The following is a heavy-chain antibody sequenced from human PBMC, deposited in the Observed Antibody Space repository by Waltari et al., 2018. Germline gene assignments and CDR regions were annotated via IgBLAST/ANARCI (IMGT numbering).Heavy chain of an antibody. D-gene: IGHD2-2*02. J-gene: IGHJ4*02. Sequence: QVQLQESGPGLVKPSQTLSLTCTVPGGSISSGGYYWSWIRQHPGQGLELIGYIYYSGSTYYNPSLKSRVTISVDTSKNQFSLKLSSVTAADTAVYYCARAGIVCSSTSCYTGYFDYWGQGTLVTVSS. CDR1: GGSISSGGYY. CDR2: IYYSGST. CDR3: ARAGIVCSSTSCYTGYFDY. V-gene: IGHV4-31*03.